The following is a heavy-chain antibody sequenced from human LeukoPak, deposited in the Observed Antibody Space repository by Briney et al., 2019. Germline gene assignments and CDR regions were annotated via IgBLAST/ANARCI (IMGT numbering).Heavy chain of an antibody. CDR1: GFTFTSYA. J-gene: IGHJ6*03. CDR2: ISGDGGLT. Sequence: GGSPRLSCAAAGFTFTSYAMTWVRQAPGKGLEWVSSISGDGGLTYYTDSVKGRFSISRDNSQNTLYLHMDSLRAEDTAFYYCAKDPPGQGTYYQHSHYMDVWGKGTTVTVSS. D-gene: IGHD3-22*01. CDR3: AKDPPGQGTYYQHSHYMDV. V-gene: IGHV3-23*01.